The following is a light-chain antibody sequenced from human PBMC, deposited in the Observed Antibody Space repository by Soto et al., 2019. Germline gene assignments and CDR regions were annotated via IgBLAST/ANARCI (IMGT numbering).Light chain of an antibody. CDR1: QNIIFY. CDR3: QLSYTPPVYS. J-gene: IGKJ2*01. V-gene: IGKV1-39*01. Sequence: DIQMTQSPSSLSASVGDRVTITCRASQNIIFYLNWYQQKPGKAPKLLIYAASNLQSGVPSRSSGSGSGTDFALTIRSLQSEDFAIYFCQLSYTPPVYSFGQGTKLEIK. CDR2: AAS.